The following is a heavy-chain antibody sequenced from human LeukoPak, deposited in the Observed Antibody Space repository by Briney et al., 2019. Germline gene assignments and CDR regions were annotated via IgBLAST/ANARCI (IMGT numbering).Heavy chain of an antibody. CDR3: ARDYRDRAFDI. Sequence: SETLSLTCTVSGGSISSYYWSWIRQPPGKGLEWIGYIYYSGSTYYNPSLKSRVTISVDTSKNQFSLKLSSVTAADTAVYYCARDYRDRAFDIWGQGTMVTVSS. CDR2: IYYSGST. CDR1: GGSISSYY. J-gene: IGHJ3*02. D-gene: IGHD4-11*01. V-gene: IGHV4-59*12.